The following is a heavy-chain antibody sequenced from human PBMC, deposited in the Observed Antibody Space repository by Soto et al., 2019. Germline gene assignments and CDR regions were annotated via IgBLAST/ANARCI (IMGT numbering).Heavy chain of an antibody. V-gene: IGHV5-51*01. D-gene: IGHD3-3*01. CDR3: ARQMILEFAPGSFDY. CDR2: IYPADSDT. J-gene: IGHJ4*02. Sequence: GESLKISCKGSGYSFPSQWIGWVRQMPGKGLEWMGNIYPADSDTRYSPSFQGQVTISADKSIRTAYLQWSSLKASDTAMYYCARQMILEFAPGSFDYWGQGTLVTVSS. CDR1: GYSFPSQW.